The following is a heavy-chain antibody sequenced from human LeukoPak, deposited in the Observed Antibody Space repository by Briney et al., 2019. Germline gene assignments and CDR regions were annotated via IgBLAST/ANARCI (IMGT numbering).Heavy chain of an antibody. CDR3: ARVSILGVVTQGSPYYFDY. CDR1: GGSISSGDYY. CDR2: IYYSGST. Sequence: SQTLSLTCTVSGGSISSGDYYWSWIRQPPGKGLEWIGYIYYSGSTYYNPSLKSRVTISVDTSKNQFSLKLSSVTAADTAVYYCARVSILGVVTQGSPYYFDYWGQGTLVTVSS. D-gene: IGHD3-3*01. J-gene: IGHJ4*02. V-gene: IGHV4-30-4*08.